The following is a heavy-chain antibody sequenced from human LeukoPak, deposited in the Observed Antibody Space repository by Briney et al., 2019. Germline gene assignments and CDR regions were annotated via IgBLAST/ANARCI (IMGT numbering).Heavy chain of an antibody. D-gene: IGHD3-22*01. V-gene: IGHV4-59*08. CDR2: IYYSGST. J-gene: IGHJ4*02. Sequence: SETLSLTCTVSGGSISSYYWSWIRQPPGKGLEWIGYIYYSGSTNYNPSLKSRVTISVDTSKNQFSLKLSSVTAADTAVYYCARLSTYYHDRTPTKYYFDYWGQGTLVTVSS. CDR1: GGSISSYY. CDR3: ARLSTYYHDRTPTKYYFDY.